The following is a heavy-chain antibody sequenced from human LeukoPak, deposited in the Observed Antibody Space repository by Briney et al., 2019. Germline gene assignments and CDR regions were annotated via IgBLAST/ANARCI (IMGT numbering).Heavy chain of an antibody. V-gene: IGHV3-23*01. Sequence: GGSLRLSCAASGFTFSTYAMSWVRQAPGEGLEWVSAISGSGGSTYYADSVKGRFTISRDNSKNTLYLQMNSLRAEDTAVYYCAKSPTGSAYNCLDRWGQGTLVTVSS. J-gene: IGHJ5*02. CDR3: AKSPTGSAYNCLDR. CDR1: GFTFSTYA. CDR2: ISGSGGST.